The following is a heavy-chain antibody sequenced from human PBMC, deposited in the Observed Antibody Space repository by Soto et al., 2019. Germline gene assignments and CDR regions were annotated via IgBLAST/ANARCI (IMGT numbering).Heavy chain of an antibody. CDR1: GFSLSTSGMC. J-gene: IGHJ6*02. D-gene: IGHD3-3*01. V-gene: IGHV2-70*01. CDR3: ARARSGYYMRTKYYYYYGMDV. Sequence: VNPTQTLTLTCTFSGFSLSTSGMCVSWIRQPPGKALEWLALIDWDDDKYYSTSLKTRLTISKDTSKNQVVLTMTNMDPVDTATYYCARARSGYYMRTKYYYYYGMDVWGQGTTVTVSS. CDR2: IDWDDDK.